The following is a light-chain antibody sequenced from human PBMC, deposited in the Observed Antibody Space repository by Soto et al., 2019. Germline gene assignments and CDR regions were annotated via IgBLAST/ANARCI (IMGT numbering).Light chain of an antibody. V-gene: IGKV3D-15*01. CDR2: DAS. CDR1: ESVSRN. CDR3: QQYGRSLRT. J-gene: IGKJ1*01. Sequence: EVVMTQSPATLSVSPGERATLSCRASESVSRNLAWYQQKPGQAPRLLIYDASNRATGIPARFSGSGSGTDFTLTISRLEPEDFAVYYCQQYGRSLRTFGQGTKVDIK.